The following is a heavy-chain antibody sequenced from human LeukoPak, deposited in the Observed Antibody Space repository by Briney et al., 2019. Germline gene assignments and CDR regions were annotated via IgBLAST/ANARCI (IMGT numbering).Heavy chain of an antibody. CDR3: ARGYSVPAAFLLGY. D-gene: IGHD2-2*01. CDR2: MNPNSGNT. V-gene: IGHV1-8*03. Sequence: ASVKVSCKASGYTFTSYDINWVRQATGQGLEWMGWMNPNSGNTGYAQKFQGRVTITRNTSISTAYMELSSLRSEDTAVYYRARGYSVPAAFLLGYWGQGTLVTVSS. J-gene: IGHJ4*02. CDR1: GYTFTSYD.